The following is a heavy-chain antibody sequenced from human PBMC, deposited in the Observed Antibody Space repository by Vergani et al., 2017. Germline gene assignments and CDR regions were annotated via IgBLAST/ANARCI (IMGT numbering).Heavy chain of an antibody. CDR3: ARLYGRDSSGSKYFDY. D-gene: IGHD3-22*01. CDR2: IHPADSDT. J-gene: IGHJ4*02. Sequence: EVQLVQSGAEVKKPGESLKISCQISGYSFTNYWIGWVRQMPWKGLEWMGIIHPADSDTRYSPSFQGQVTSSVDKSISTAYLQRSSLRASDSAMYYCARLYGRDSSGSKYFDYWGQGTLVTVSS. V-gene: IGHV5-51*01. CDR1: GYSFTNYW.